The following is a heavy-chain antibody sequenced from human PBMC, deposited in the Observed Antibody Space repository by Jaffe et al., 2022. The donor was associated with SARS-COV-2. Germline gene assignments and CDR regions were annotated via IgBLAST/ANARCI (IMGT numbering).Heavy chain of an antibody. Sequence: QVQLQESGPGLVKPSETLSLTCTVSGGSISSYYWSWIRQPPGKGLEWIGYMYYSGSTNYNPSFKSRVTISVDTSKNQFSLKLSSVTAADTAVYYCARLSRSSDNWFDPWGQGTPVTVSS. J-gene: IGHJ5*02. CDR1: GGSISSYY. CDR3: ARLSRSSDNWFDP. V-gene: IGHV4-59*01. D-gene: IGHD6-6*01. CDR2: MYYSGST.